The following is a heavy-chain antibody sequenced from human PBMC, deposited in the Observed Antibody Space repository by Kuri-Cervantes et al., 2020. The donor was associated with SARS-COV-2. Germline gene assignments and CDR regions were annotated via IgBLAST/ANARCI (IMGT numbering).Heavy chain of an antibody. J-gene: IGHJ4*02. V-gene: IGHV1-2*02. CDR2: INPNSGGT. D-gene: IGHD7-27*01. CDR3: ATEWGLDY. CDR1: GYTFTGYY. Sequence: ASVKVSCKASGYTFTGYYMHWVRQAPGQGLEWMGWINPNSGGTNYAQKFQGRVTMTEDTSTDTAYMELSSLRSEDTAVYYCATEWGLDYWGQGTLVTVSS.